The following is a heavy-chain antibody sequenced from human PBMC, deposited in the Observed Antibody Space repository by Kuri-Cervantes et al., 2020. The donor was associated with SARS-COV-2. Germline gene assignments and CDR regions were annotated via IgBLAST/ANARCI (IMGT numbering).Heavy chain of an antibody. J-gene: IGHJ6*03. Sequence: ASVNVSCKASGYTFTGYYMHWVRQAPGQGLEWMGWINPNSGGTNYAQKFQGRVTMTRDTSISTAYMELSRLRSDDTAVYYCARDVCSGGSCYHYYMDVWGKGTTVTVSS. D-gene: IGHD2-15*01. CDR3: ARDVCSGGSCYHYYMDV. CDR1: GYTFTGYY. CDR2: INPNSGGT. V-gene: IGHV1-2*02.